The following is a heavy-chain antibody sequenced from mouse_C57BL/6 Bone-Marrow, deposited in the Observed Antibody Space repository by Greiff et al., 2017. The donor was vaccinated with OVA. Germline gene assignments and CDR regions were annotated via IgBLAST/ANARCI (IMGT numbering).Heavy chain of an antibody. CDR1: GFTFSDYG. Sequence: EVKLMESGGGLVQPGGSLKLSCAASGFTFSDYGMAWVRQAPRKGPEWVAFISNLAYSIYYADTVTGRFTFSRENAKNTLYLEMSSLRSEDTAMYYCARLDYDGRDYWGQGTTLTVSS. V-gene: IGHV5-15*01. D-gene: IGHD2-4*01. CDR2: ISNLAYSI. J-gene: IGHJ2*01. CDR3: ARLDYDGRDY.